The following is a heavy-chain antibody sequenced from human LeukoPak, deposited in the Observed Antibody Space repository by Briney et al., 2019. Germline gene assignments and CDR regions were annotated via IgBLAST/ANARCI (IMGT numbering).Heavy chain of an antibody. J-gene: IGHJ3*02. CDR2: ISGYNGKT. Sequence: ASVKASCKASGCTFISYGIIWVRQAPGQGLEWMGWISGYNGKTNYPQKLQGRVTMTTHTSTSTAYLELRSLRSDDTAVYYCARVGRERPWTLASDIWGQGTMVTVSS. CDR3: ARVGRERPWTLASDI. D-gene: IGHD1-26*01. V-gene: IGHV1-18*01. CDR1: GCTFISYG.